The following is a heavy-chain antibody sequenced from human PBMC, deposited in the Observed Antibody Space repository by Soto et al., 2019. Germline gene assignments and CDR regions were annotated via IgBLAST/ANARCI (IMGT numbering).Heavy chain of an antibody. CDR2: IYRSGTT. Sequence: AETQSLTCVVSTLSIRSGYYWGWIRQSPGKGLEWIASIYRSGTTSHNPSLKSRVTISVDPSKNQFSLMLTAVTAADTAVYYCASTLSRRPPTVIIYCGWGSLVT. V-gene: IGHV4-38-2*01. J-gene: IGHJ4*02. CDR1: TLSIRSGYY. D-gene: IGHD3-10*01. CDR3: ASTLSRRPPTVIIY.